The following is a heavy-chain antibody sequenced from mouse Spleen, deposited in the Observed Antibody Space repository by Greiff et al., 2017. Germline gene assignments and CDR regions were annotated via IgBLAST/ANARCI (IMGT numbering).Heavy chain of an antibody. V-gene: IGHV1-50*01. J-gene: IGHJ3*01. CDR3: ARASSGYTFFAY. CDR1: GYTFTSYW. CDR2: IDPSDSYT. Sequence: VQLQQPGAELVKPGASVKLSCKASGYTFTSYWMQWVKQRPGQGLEWIGEIDPSDSYTNYNQKFKGKATLTVDTSSSTAYMQLSSLTSEDSAVYYCARASSGYTFFAYWGQGTLVTVSA. D-gene: IGHD3-1*01.